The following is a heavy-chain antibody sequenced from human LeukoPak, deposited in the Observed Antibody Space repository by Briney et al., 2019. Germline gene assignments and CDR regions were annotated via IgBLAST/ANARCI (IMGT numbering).Heavy chain of an antibody. D-gene: IGHD6-19*01. V-gene: IGHV3-74*01. J-gene: IGHJ4*02. CDR2: INSDGSAT. CDR3: ARGGSSGWYLFDY. CDR1: GFTFSSYW. Sequence: GGSLRLSCAASGFTFSSYWIHWVRHAPGMGLVWVSRINSDGSATTYADSVKGRFTISRDNAKNTLYLQMNSLRAENTAVYYCARGGSSGWYLFDYWGQGTLVTVSS.